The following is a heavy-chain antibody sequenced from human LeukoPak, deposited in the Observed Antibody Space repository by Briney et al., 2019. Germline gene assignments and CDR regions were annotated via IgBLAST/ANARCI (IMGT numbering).Heavy chain of an antibody. J-gene: IGHJ4*02. CDR3: ARLVGATEPY. V-gene: IGHV3-48*03. CDR1: GFIVSSSE. D-gene: IGHD1-26*01. CDR2: ISSSGSTI. Sequence: PGGSLRLSCAASGFIVSSSEMNWVRQAPGKGLEWVSYISSSGSTIYYAVSVKGRFTISRDNAKNSLYLQMNSLRAEDTAVYYCARLVGATEPYWGQGTLVTVSS.